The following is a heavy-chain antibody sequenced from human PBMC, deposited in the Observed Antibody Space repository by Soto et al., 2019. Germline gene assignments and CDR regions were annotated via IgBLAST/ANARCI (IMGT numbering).Heavy chain of an antibody. J-gene: IGHJ6*02. CDR2: IDPSDSYT. D-gene: IGHD3-10*01. CDR1: GYSFTSYW. Sequence: GESLKISGKGSGYSFTSYWISWVRQMPGKGLEWMGRIDPSDSYTNYSPSFQGHVTISADKSISTAYLQWSSLKASDTAMYYCARRHYYGSGSYYQHYGMDVWGQGTTVTVSS. V-gene: IGHV5-10-1*01. CDR3: ARRHYYGSGSYYQHYGMDV.